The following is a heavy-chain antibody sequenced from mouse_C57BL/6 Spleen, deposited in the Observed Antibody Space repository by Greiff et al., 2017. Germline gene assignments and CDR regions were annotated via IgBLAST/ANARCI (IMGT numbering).Heavy chain of an antibody. CDR2: IRNKANGYTT. V-gene: IGHV7-3*01. D-gene: IGHD1-1*01. J-gene: IGHJ4*01. Sequence: EVQLVESGGGLVQPGGSLSLSCAASGFTFTDYYMSWVRQPPGKALEWLGFIRNKANGYTTEYSASVKGRFTISRDNSQSILYLQMNALRAEDSATYYCASPDYYGSSDYAMDYWGQGTSVTVSS. CDR3: ASPDYYGSSDYAMDY. CDR1: GFTFTDYY.